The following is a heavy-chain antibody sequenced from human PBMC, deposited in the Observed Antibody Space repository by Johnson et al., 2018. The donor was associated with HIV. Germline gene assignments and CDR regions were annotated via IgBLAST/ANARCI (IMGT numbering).Heavy chain of an antibody. J-gene: IGHJ3*02. CDR2: ISYDGSNK. V-gene: IGHV3-30*04. Sequence: QVQLVESGGGVVQPGRSLRLSCAASGFTFSSYAMHWVRQAPGKGLEWVAVISYDGSNKYYADSVKGRFTISRDNSKNTLYLQMNSLRAEDTAVYYCARERGRIAADAFDIWGQGTMVTFSS. CDR3: ARERGRIAADAFDI. D-gene: IGHD6-13*01. CDR1: GFTFSSYA.